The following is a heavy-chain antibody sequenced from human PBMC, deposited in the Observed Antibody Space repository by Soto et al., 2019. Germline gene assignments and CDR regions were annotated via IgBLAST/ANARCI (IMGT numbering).Heavy chain of an antibody. CDR3: ASSGSSSSWYGDYYYGMDV. J-gene: IGHJ6*02. Sequence: PSETLSLTCTVSGGSISSYYWSWIRQPPGKGLEWIGYIYYSGSTNYNPPLKSRVTISVDTSKNQFSLKLSSVTAADTAVYYCASSGSSSSWYGDYYYGMDVWGQGTTVTVSS. D-gene: IGHD6-13*01. CDR2: IYYSGST. V-gene: IGHV4-59*01. CDR1: GGSISSYY.